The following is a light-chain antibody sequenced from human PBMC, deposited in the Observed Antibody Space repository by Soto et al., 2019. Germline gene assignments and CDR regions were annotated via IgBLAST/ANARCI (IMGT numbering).Light chain of an antibody. J-gene: IGLJ3*02. CDR3: SSYTSSTTQV. V-gene: IGLV2-14*01. CDR1: SSDVGGYNY. CDR2: EVS. Sequence: QSALTQPASVSGSPGQSITISCTGTSSDVGGYNYVSWYQRHPGRAPKLIIYEVSNRPSGVSNRFSGSKSGNTASLTISGLQPEDDADYYCSSYTSSTTQVFGGGTKLTVL.